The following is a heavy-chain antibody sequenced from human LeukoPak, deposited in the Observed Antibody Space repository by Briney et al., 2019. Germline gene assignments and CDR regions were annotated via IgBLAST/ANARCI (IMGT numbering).Heavy chain of an antibody. D-gene: IGHD6-13*01. CDR1: GGSIRSSNYY. J-gene: IGHJ4*02. Sequence: SETLSLTCTVSGGSIRSSNYYGGWIPQPPGKVLEWIGSIYYSVSTYYNPSLKSRVTISVDTHKNQLSLKLSSVTAADTAVYYCARPSSGTFDYWGQGTLVTVSS. V-gene: IGHV4-39*01. CDR3: ARPSSGTFDY. CDR2: IYYSVST.